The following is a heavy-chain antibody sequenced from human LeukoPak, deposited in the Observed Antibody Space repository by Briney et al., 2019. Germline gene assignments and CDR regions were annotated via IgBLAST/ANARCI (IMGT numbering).Heavy chain of an antibody. CDR1: GGSFSGYY. V-gene: IGHV4-34*01. D-gene: IGHD6-19*01. Sequence: SETLSLTCAVYGGSFSGYYWSWIRQPPGKGLEWIGVINHSGSTNYNPSLKSRVTISVDTSKNQLSLKLSSVTAADTAVYYCARNNRRVPAVAGTGVDYWGQGTLVTVSS. CDR3: ARNNRRVPAVAGTGVDY. CDR2: INHSGST. J-gene: IGHJ4*02.